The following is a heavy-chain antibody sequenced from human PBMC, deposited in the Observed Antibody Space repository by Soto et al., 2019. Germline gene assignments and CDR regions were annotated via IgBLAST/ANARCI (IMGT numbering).Heavy chain of an antibody. CDR1: GFTFSSYG. CDR3: ARDLRITFGGARAFDI. Sequence: RLSCAASGFTFSSYGMHWVRQAPGKGLEWVAVIWYDGSNKYYADSVKGRFTISRDNSKNTLYLQMNSLRAEDTAVYYCARDLRITFGGARAFDIWGQGTMVTVSS. J-gene: IGHJ3*02. CDR2: IWYDGSNK. V-gene: IGHV3-33*01. D-gene: IGHD3-16*01.